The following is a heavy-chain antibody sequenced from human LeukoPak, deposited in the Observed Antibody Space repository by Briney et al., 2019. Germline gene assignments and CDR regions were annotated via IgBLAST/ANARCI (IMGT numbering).Heavy chain of an antibody. J-gene: IGHJ4*02. CDR1: GFTFSSYA. V-gene: IGHV3-23*01. CDR3: AKNGRRWFGESDDYFDY. D-gene: IGHD3-10*01. CDR2: ISGSGGST. Sequence: GGSLRLSCAASGFTFSSYAMSWVRQAPGKGLEWVSAISGSGGSTYYADSVKGRFTISRDNSKDTLYLQMNSLRAEDTAVYYCAKNGRRWFGESDDYFDYWGQGTLVTVSS.